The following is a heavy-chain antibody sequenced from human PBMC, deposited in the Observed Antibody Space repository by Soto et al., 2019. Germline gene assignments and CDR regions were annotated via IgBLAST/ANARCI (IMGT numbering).Heavy chain of an antibody. D-gene: IGHD2-2*01. V-gene: IGHV3-49*05. CDR2: IRSKAYGGTT. J-gene: IGHJ6*02. Sequence: KTGGSLRLSCTASGFTFGDYAMSWFRQAPGKGLEWVGFIRSKAYGGTTEYAASVKGRFTISRDDSKSIAYLQMNSLKTEDTAVYYCTRGVIVVVPPQWAPDYYYGMDVWGQGTTVTVSS. CDR3: TRGVIVVVPPQWAPDYYYGMDV. CDR1: GFTFGDYA.